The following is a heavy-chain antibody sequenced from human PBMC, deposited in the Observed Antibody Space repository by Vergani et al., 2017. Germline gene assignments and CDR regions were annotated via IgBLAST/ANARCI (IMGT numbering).Heavy chain of an antibody. J-gene: IGHJ5*02. Sequence: EVQLVESGGGLVKPGGSLRLSCAASGFTFSSYSMNWVRQAPGKGLEWVSSISSSSSYIYYADSVKGRFTISRDNAKNSLYLQMNSLRAEDTAVYYCARGITMVRGVTAAWGQGTLVTASS. D-gene: IGHD3-10*01. CDR2: ISSSSSYI. V-gene: IGHV3-21*01. CDR3: ARGITMVRGVTAA. CDR1: GFTFSSYS.